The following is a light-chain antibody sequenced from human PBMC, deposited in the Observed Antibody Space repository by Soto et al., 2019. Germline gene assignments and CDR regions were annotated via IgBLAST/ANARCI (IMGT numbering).Light chain of an antibody. Sequence: AIQLTQSPSSLSASVGDRVSITCRASQGIKNDLGWYQQKPGKTPKLLIYAASTLQSGVPSRFSGSVSGTDFTLTSRSLQPEDSANYYCLHDYDYPRTFGQRTKVHSK. CDR2: AAS. CDR3: LHDYDYPRT. V-gene: IGKV1-6*01. CDR1: QGIKND. J-gene: IGKJ1*01.